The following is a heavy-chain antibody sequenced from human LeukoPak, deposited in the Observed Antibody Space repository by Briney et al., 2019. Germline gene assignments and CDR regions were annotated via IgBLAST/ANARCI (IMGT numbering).Heavy chain of an antibody. CDR1: GFTFGDYA. Sequence: GGSLRLPCTASGFTFGDYAMSWFRQAPGKGLEWVGFIRSKAYGGTTEYAASVKGRFTISRDDSKSIAYLQMNSLKTEDTAVYYCTRSNYYDSSGSFDYWGQGTLVTVSS. CDR3: TRSNYYDSSGSFDY. V-gene: IGHV3-49*03. D-gene: IGHD3-22*01. CDR2: IRSKAYGGTT. J-gene: IGHJ4*02.